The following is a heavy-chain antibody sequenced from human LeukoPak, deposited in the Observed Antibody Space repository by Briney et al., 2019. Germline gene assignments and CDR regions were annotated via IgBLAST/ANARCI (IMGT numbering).Heavy chain of an antibody. J-gene: IGHJ4*02. V-gene: IGHV4-39*01. CDR2: IYYSGST. CDR1: GGSISSNNYY. D-gene: IGHD1-26*01. Sequence: NPSETLSLTCTVSGGSISSNNYYWGWIRQPPGKGLEWIGNIYYSGSTYYNPSLKSRVTISVDTSKVLLSLKLSSVTAADTAVYYCARAPRVGRVLFFDYWGQGTLVTVSS. CDR3: ARAPRVGRVLFFDY.